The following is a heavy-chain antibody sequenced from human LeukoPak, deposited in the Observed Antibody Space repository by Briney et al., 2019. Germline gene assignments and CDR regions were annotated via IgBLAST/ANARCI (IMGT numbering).Heavy chain of an antibody. V-gene: IGHV1-2*06. D-gene: IGHD3-22*01. J-gene: IGHJ5*02. CDR2: INPNSGGT. Sequence: GSVKVSCKASGYTFTGYYMHWVRQAPGQGLEWMGRINPNSGGTNYAQKFQGRVTMTRDTSISTAYMELSRLRSDDTAVYYCARAPLYYYDSSGYSPWGQGTLVTVSS. CDR1: GYTFTGYY. CDR3: ARAPLYYYDSSGYSP.